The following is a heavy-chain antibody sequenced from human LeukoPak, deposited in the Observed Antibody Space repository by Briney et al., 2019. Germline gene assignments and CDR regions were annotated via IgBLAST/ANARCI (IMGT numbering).Heavy chain of an antibody. V-gene: IGHV1-18*01. D-gene: IGHD3-22*01. Sequence: ASVKVSCKASGYTFTSYGISWVRQAPGQGLEWMGWISAYNGNTNYAQKLQGRVTMTTDTSTSTAYTELRSLRSDDTAVYYCARANYYDSSGYYYYFDYWGQGTLVTVSS. J-gene: IGHJ4*02. CDR3: ARANYYDSSGYYYYFDY. CDR1: GYTFTSYG. CDR2: ISAYNGNT.